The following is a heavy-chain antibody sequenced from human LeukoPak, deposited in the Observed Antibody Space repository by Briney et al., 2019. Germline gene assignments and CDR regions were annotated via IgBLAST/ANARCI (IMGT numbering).Heavy chain of an antibody. CDR3: AKSVVPAAIRNYFDY. CDR2: ISGSGGST. J-gene: IGHJ4*02. V-gene: IGHV3-23*01. D-gene: IGHD2-2*02. Sequence: GGSLRLSCAVSGFTFSSYAMSWIRQVPGKGLEWVSAISGSGGSTYYADSVKGRFTISRDNSKNTLYLQMSSLRAEDTAVYYCAKSVVPAAIRNYFDYWGQGTLVTVSS. CDR1: GFTFSSYA.